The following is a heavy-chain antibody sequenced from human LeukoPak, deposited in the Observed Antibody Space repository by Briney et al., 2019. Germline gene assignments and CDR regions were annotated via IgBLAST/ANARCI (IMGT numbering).Heavy chain of an antibody. V-gene: IGHV3-23*01. Sequence: GGSLRLSCAASGSTFSSYAMSWVRQAPGKGLEWVSAISGSGGSTYYADSVKGRFTISRDNSKNTLYLQMNSLRAEDTAVYYCARHYCGGDCYSFGGTDDAFDIWGQGTMVTVSS. D-gene: IGHD2-21*01. CDR3: ARHYCGGDCYSFGGTDDAFDI. CDR1: GSTFSSYA. J-gene: IGHJ3*02. CDR2: ISGSGGST.